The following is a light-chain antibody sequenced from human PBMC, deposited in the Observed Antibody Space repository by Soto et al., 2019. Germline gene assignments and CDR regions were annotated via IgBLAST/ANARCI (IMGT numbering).Light chain of an antibody. CDR2: DAS. J-gene: IGKJ1*01. V-gene: IGKV1-5*01. Sequence: DIQMTQSPSTLSASVGDTVTVPCRASQSIGRWLAWYQQKPGKAPQLLIFDASTLENGVPARFSGSRSGPEFSLTISSLQPDDFATYYCQQYYSYWTFGQGTKVDIK. CDR3: QQYYSYWT. CDR1: QSIGRW.